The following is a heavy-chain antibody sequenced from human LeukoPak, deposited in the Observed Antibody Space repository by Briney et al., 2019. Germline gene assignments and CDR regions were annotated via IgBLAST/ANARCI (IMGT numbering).Heavy chain of an antibody. CDR1: GGSISSYY. J-gene: IGHJ4*02. CDR2: IYYSGST. Sequence: PSETLSPTCTVSGGSISSYYWSWIRQPPGKGLGWIGYIYYSGSTNYNPSLKSRVTISVDTSKNQFSLKLSSVTAADTAVYYCATAVNDFDYWGQGTLVTVSS. CDR3: ATAVNDFDY. V-gene: IGHV4-59*12. D-gene: IGHD3-10*01.